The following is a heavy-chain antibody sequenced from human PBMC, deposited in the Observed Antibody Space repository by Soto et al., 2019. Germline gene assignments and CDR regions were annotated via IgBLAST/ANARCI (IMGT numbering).Heavy chain of an antibody. J-gene: IGHJ3*02. V-gene: IGHV3-15*01. CDR1: GFTFIXAF. CDR2: IKSKTDGGTT. D-gene: IGHD2-2*01. Sequence: PGGSLRLSCAAAGFTFIXAFMSWGRQXPGKGLEWVGRIKSKTDGGTTDYAAPVKGRFTISRDDSKNTLYLQMNSLKTEDTAVYYCTTDCSSTSCYGVFAFDIWGKGTMVTVSS. CDR3: TTDCSSTSCYGVFAFDI.